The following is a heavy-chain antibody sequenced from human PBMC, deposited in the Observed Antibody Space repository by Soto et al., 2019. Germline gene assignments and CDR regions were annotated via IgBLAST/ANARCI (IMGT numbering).Heavy chain of an antibody. CDR1: GVTLRSYW. D-gene: IGHD3-16*02. CDR3: ARAPKYDYVWGSYRYGTNWFDP. CDR2: IKTDASEK. J-gene: IGHJ5*02. Sequence: PGGSLRRSCAASGVTLRSYWMSWVRQAPGKGLEWLGTIKTDASEKKYVDSVKGRFTVFRDNAKNSLYLQMNSLRAEDTAVYYCARAPKYDYVWGSYRYGTNWFDPWGQGTLVTVCS. V-gene: IGHV3-7*03.